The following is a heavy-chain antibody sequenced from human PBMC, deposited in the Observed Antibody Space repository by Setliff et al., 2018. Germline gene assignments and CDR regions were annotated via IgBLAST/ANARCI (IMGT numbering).Heavy chain of an antibody. CDR2: IYYSGST. V-gene: IGHV4-30-4*08. Sequence: SETLSLTCTVSGGSISSGDYYWSWIRQPPGKGLEWIGYIYYSGSTYYNPSLKSRVTISVDTSKNQFSLKLSSVTAADTAVYYCARVMGGSYGFSWFDPWGQGTLGTVS. CDR1: GGSISSGDYY. J-gene: IGHJ5*02. CDR3: ARVMGGSYGFSWFDP. D-gene: IGHD1-26*01.